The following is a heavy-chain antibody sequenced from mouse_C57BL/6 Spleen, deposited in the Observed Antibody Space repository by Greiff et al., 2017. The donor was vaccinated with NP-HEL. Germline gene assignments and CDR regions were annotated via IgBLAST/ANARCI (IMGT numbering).Heavy chain of an antibody. CDR2: IDPNSGGT. CDR1: GYTFTSYW. J-gene: IGHJ4*01. V-gene: IGHV1-72*01. CDR3: ARSDDYDGDYAMDY. Sequence: QVQLKQPGAELVKPGASVKLSCKASGYTFTSYWMHWVKQRPGRGLEWIGRIDPNSGGTKYNEKFKSKATLTVDKPSSTAYMQLSSLTSEDSAVYYCARSDDYDGDYAMDYWGQGTSVTVSS. D-gene: IGHD2-4*01.